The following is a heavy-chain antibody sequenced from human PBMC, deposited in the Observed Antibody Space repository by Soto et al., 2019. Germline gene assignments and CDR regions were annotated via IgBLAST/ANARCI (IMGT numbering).Heavy chain of an antibody. J-gene: IGHJ4*02. V-gene: IGHV4-31*03. CDR3: ERDGYGSEY. D-gene: IGHD1-1*01. CDR1: GGSISSGGYY. CDR2: IYYSGST. Sequence: QVQLQESGPGLVKPSQTLSLTCTVSGGSISSGGYYWSWIRQHPGKGLEWIGYIYYSGSTYYKPSFRSRVTISVDTAKNQVSLKLSSVTAAETAVYYCERDGYGSEYWCQGTLVTVSA.